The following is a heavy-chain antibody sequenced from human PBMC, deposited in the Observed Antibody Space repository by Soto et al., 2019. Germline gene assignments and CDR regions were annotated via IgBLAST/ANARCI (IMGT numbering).Heavy chain of an antibody. V-gene: IGHV4-39*07. CDR2: IYYSGST. Sequence: SETLSLTCTVSGGSISSSSYYWGWIRQPPGKGLEWIGSIYYSGSTYYNPSLKSRVTISVDTSKNQFSLKLSSVTAADTAVYYCARDGRSSSWDASYYGMDVWGQGTTVTVSS. CDR1: GGSISSSSYY. CDR3: ARDGRSSSWDASYYGMDV. J-gene: IGHJ6*02. D-gene: IGHD6-13*01.